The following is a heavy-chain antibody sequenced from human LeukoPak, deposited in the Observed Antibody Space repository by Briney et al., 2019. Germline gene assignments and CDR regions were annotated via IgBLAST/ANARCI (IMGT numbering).Heavy chain of an antibody. CDR3: ARRRLGYYFDY. D-gene: IGHD5-24*01. Sequence: PSETLSLTXAVYGGSFSGYYWSWIRQPPGKGLEWIGEINHSGGTNYNPSLKSRVTLSADTSKDQFSLTLNSVTAADTAVYYCARRRLGYYFDYWGQGTLVTVSS. J-gene: IGHJ4*02. CDR1: GGSFSGYY. V-gene: IGHV4-34*01. CDR2: INHSGGT.